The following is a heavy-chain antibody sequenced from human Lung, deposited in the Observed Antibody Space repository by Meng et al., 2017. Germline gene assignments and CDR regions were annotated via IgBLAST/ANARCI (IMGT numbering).Heavy chain of an antibody. CDR1: GGSISSDNW. V-gene: IGHV4-4*02. CDR3: TKNDFYCLGY. CDR2: IYHSGST. J-gene: IGHJ4*02. D-gene: IGHD2-21*01. Sequence: QGQLQESGPGLVKPSGTLSLTCAVFGGSISSDNWWSWVRQPPGKGLEWIGEIYHSGSTNYNPSLKSRITISVDKPKNQFSLSLSSVTAADTAVYYCTKNDFYCLGYWGQGTLVTVSS.